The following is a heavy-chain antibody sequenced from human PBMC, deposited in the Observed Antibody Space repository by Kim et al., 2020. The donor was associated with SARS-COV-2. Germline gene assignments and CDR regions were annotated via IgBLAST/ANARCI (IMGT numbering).Heavy chain of an antibody. CDR3: AKSWEGGYRGPFDY. Sequence: GGSLRLSCAASGFTFSSYGMHWVRQAPGKGLEWVAVISYDGSNKYYADSVKGRFTISRDNSKNTLYLQMNSLRAEDTAVYYCAKSWEGGYRGPFDYWGQGTLVTVSS. CDR2: ISYDGSNK. V-gene: IGHV3-30*18. CDR1: GFTFSSYG. D-gene: IGHD1-1*01. J-gene: IGHJ4*02.